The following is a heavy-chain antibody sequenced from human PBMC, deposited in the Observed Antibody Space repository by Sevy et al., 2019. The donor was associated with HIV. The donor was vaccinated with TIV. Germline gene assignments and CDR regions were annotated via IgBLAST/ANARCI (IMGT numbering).Heavy chain of an antibody. CDR2: IYYSGVT. V-gene: IGHV4-39*01. CDR3: ARHLIRADGSYYYYMDV. Sequence: SETLSLTCNVSGGSISSSDYYWGWIRQPPGKKLEWIGNIYYSGVTYYNPSLKSRVTIFEDTSKNQFSLKVTSMTAADTAVHYCARHLIRADGSYYYYMDVWGKGTTVTVSS. D-gene: IGHD5-12*01. J-gene: IGHJ6*03. CDR1: GGSISSSDYY.